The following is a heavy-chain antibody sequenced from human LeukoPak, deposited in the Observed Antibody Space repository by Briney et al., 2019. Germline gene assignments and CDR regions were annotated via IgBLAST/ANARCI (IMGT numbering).Heavy chain of an antibody. CDR3: ATGPQDGFGPTDY. Sequence: ASVKVSCKVSGYTLTELSMHWVRQALGKGLEWMGGFDPEDGETIYAQKFQGRVTMTEDTSTDTAYMELSSLRSEDTAVYYCATGPQDGFGPTDYWGQGTLVTVSS. CDR1: GYTLTELS. CDR2: FDPEDGET. V-gene: IGHV1-24*01. D-gene: IGHD3-10*01. J-gene: IGHJ4*02.